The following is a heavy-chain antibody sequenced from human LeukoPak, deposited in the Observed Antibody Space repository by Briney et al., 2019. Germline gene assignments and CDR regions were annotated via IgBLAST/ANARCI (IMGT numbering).Heavy chain of an antibody. D-gene: IGHD2-2*01. J-gene: IGHJ5*02. CDR1: GGSISSYY. CDR2: IDHSGST. CDR3: ARWGTYASTSNWFDP. Sequence: SETLSLTCTVSGGSISSYYWTWIRQPPGKGLEWIGYIDHSGSTNYNPSLKSRVTISSDTSKNQFSLELSSVTAADTAVYYCARWGTYASTSNWFDPWGQGTLVTVSS. V-gene: IGHV4-59*12.